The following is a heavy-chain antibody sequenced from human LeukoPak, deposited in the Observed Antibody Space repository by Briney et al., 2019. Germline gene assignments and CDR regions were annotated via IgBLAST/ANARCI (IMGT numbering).Heavy chain of an antibody. Sequence: GASVKVSCTASGYIFSTSTMHWVRQAPGQRLERMGWINAGNGDTNYSQKLQGRVTITRDTSASTAYMELSSLRSEDTAVYYCARPTRTGGTYYYDSTDYYSPFDYWGQGTLVTVSS. D-gene: IGHD3-22*01. V-gene: IGHV1-3*01. CDR3: ARPTRTGGTYYYDSTDYYSPFDY. J-gene: IGHJ4*02. CDR2: INAGNGDT. CDR1: GYIFSTST.